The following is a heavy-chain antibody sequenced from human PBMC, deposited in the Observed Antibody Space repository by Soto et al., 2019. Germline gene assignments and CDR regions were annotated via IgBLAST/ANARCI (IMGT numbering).Heavy chain of an antibody. J-gene: IGHJ4*02. V-gene: IGHV4-31*03. D-gene: IGHD3-3*01. CDR1: GGSFNTGGYY. CDR3: ARMPFGAFDY. Sequence: QVQLQESGPGLVRASETLSLTCTVSGGSFNTGGYYWSWGRQRPGKGLEWIGYVYDSGHTYYNPSLKSRPAISLDTSKSQFSLKLSSVTAADTALYFCARMPFGAFDYWGQGILVTVSS. CDR2: VYDSGHT.